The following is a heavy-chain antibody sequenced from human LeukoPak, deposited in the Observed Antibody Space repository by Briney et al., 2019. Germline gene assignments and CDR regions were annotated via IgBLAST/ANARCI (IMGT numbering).Heavy chain of an antibody. D-gene: IGHD6-13*01. CDR1: GFTFSSYE. J-gene: IGHJ5*02. V-gene: IGHV3-48*03. CDR3: ARVMISAAGSRYNWFGP. Sequence: GGSLRLSCAASGFTFSSYEMNWVRQAPGKGLEWVSYISSTGRTIFYADSVKGRFTVSRDNARNSLYLQMNSLRAEDTAIYYCARVMISAAGSRYNWFGPWGQGTLVTVSS. CDR2: ISSTGRTI.